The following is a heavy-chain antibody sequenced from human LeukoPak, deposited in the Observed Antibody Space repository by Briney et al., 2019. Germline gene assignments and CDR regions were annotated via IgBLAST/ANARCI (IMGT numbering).Heavy chain of an antibody. CDR3: ARDSLWSSYGSFDY. V-gene: IGHV4-4*02. D-gene: IGHD5-18*01. CDR1: GGSISSSNW. J-gene: IGHJ4*02. Sequence: PSETLSLTCAVSGGSISSSNWWSWVRQPPGKGLEWIGEIYHSGSTNYNPSLKSRVTISVDKSKNQFSLKLSSVTAADTAVYYCARDSLWSSYGSFDYWGQGTLVTVSS. CDR2: IYHSGST.